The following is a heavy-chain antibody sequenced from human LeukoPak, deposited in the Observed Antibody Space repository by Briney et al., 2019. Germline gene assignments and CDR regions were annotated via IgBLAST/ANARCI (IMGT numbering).Heavy chain of an antibody. Sequence: SETLSPTCAVYGGSFSGYYWSWIRQPPGKGLEWIGEINHSGSTNYNPSLKSRVTISVDTSKNQFSLKLSSVTAADTAVYYCARRRHYYGSGSYFSNSYNWFDPWGQGTLVTVSS. CDR1: GGSFSGYY. V-gene: IGHV4-34*01. J-gene: IGHJ5*02. D-gene: IGHD3-10*01. CDR2: INHSGST. CDR3: ARRRHYYGSGSYFSNSYNWFDP.